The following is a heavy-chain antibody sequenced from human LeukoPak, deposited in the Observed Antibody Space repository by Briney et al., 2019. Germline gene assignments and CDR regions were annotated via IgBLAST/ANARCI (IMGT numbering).Heavy chain of an antibody. CDR3: ATDSTAAGTGTFDY. D-gene: IGHD6-13*01. CDR1: GYTLTELS. V-gene: IGHV1-24*01. Sequence: ASVKVSCKVSGYTLTELSMHRVRQAPGKGLEWMGGFDPEDGETIYAQKFQGRVTMTEDTSTDTAYMELSSLRSEDTAVYYCATDSTAAGTGTFDYWGQGTLVTVSS. CDR2: FDPEDGET. J-gene: IGHJ4*02.